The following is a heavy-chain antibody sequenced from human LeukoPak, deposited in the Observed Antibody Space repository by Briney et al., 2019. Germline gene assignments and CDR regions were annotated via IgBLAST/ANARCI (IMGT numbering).Heavy chain of an antibody. CDR1: GYSFTSYW. V-gene: IGHV5-51*01. CDR3: ARRESTFGGVIAFFDY. CDR2: IYPGDSDT. D-gene: IGHD3-16*02. Sequence: GESLKISCKGSGYSFTSYWIGWVCQMPGKGLEWMGIIYPGDSDTRYSPSFQGQVTISADKSISTAYLQWSSLKASDTAMYYCARRESTFGGVIAFFDYWGQGTLVTVSS. J-gene: IGHJ4*02.